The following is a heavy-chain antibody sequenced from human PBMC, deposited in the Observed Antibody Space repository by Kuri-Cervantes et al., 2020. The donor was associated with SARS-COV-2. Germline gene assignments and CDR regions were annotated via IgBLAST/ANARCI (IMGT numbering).Heavy chain of an antibody. Sequence: ASVKVSCKASGYTFTGYYMHWVRQAPGQGLEWMGWINPNSGGTNYAQKFQGRVTMTRDTSISTAYMELSRLRYDDTAVYYCARRPPYCSGGSCYYYYYGMDVWGQGTTVTVSS. J-gene: IGHJ6*02. CDR3: ARRPPYCSGGSCYYYYYGMDV. CDR1: GYTFTGYY. D-gene: IGHD2-15*01. V-gene: IGHV1-2*02. CDR2: INPNSGGT.